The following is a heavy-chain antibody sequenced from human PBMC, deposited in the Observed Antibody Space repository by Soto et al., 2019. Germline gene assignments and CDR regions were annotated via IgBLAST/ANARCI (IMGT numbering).Heavy chain of an antibody. CDR3: ARDIQSVGPRANDAFDV. V-gene: IGHV1-3*01. Sequence: QVQLVQSGAELKKPGASVNISCTASGFTFSDNLINWVRQVPGQGLEWMGWLNPDTGNPRYSETFQGRVTISRHPSASTAYLELSGLENEDTALYFCARDIQSVGPRANDAFDVWCQGTMISVSS. CDR2: LNPDTGNP. J-gene: IGHJ3*01. D-gene: IGHD5-18*01. CDR1: GFTFSDNL.